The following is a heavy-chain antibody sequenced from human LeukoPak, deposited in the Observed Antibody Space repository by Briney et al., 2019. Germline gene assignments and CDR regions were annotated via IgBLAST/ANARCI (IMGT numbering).Heavy chain of an antibody. CDR2: IYYSGST. J-gene: IGHJ4*02. V-gene: IGHV4-31*03. CDR1: GGSISSGGYY. Sequence: SETLSLTCTVSGGSISSGGYYWSWIRQHRGKGLEWIVYIYYSGSTYYTPSLKRRVTISVDTSKNQFSLKLSSVTAAATAVYYCASHYNPRGYCSRGSCYYLDYWGQGTLVTVSS. CDR3: ASHYNPRGYCSRGSCYYLDY. D-gene: IGHD2-15*01.